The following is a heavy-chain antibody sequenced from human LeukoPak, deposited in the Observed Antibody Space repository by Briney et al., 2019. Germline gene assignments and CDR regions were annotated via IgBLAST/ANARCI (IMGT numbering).Heavy chain of an antibody. CDR3: ARDYGSSWYSYYYYYMDV. J-gene: IGHJ6*03. CDR1: GFTFSSFA. CDR2: IKQDGSEK. Sequence: PGGSPRLSCAASGFTFSSFAMSWVRQAPGKGLEWVANIKQDGSEKYYVDSVKGRFTISRDNAKNALYLQMNSLRAEDTAVYYCARDYGSSWYSYYYYYMDVWGKGTTVTVSS. V-gene: IGHV3-7*01. D-gene: IGHD6-13*01.